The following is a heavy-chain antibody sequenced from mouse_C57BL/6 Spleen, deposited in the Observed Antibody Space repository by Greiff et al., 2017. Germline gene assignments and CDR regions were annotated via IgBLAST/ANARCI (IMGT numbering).Heavy chain of an antibody. Sequence: QPQQPGAEPVKPGASVKMSCKASGYTFTSHWITRVKQRPGQGLEWIGDIYPSSGSTNDNEKFKSKATLTVDTSSSTAYMQLSSLTSEDSAVYYCARRDYGSSYGDAMDYWGQGTSVTVSS. D-gene: IGHD1-1*01. CDR1: GYTFTSHW. J-gene: IGHJ4*01. V-gene: IGHV1-55*01. CDR3: ARRDYGSSYGDAMDY. CDR2: IYPSSGST.